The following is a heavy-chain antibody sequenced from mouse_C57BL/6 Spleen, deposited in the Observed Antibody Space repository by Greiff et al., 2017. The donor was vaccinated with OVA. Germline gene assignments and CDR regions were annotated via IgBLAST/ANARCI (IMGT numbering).Heavy chain of an antibody. D-gene: IGHD3-2*02. CDR3: ARDSSGGRIFDY. CDR1: GYTFTSYW. J-gene: IGHJ2*01. Sequence: QVQLQQSGAELVRPGSSVKLSCKASGYTFTSYWMHWVKQRPIQGLEWIGNIDPSDSETHYNQKFKDKATLTVDKSSSTAYMQLSSLTSEDSAVYYCARDSSGGRIFDYWGQGTTLTVSS. CDR2: IDPSDSET. V-gene: IGHV1-52*01.